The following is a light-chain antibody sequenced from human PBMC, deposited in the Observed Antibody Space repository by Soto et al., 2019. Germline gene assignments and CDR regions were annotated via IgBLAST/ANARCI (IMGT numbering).Light chain of an antibody. CDR1: QSLLHSNGYNY. CDR2: LGS. Sequence: DIVMTQSPLSLPVTPGEPASISCRSSQSLLHSNGYNYLDWYLQKPGQSPQLLIYLGSNRVSGVPDRFSGRGSGTDFTLKISRVEAEDVGVYYCMQALQTPLTFGQGTRLEIK. V-gene: IGKV2-28*01. CDR3: MQALQTPLT. J-gene: IGKJ5*01.